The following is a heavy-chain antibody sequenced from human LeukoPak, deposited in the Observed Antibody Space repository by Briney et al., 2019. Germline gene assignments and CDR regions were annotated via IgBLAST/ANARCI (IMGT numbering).Heavy chain of an antibody. V-gene: IGHV3-7*01. J-gene: IGHJ3*02. CDR2: IKQDGSEK. CDR3: ARTRRERFLEWLFDAFDI. D-gene: IGHD3-3*01. CDR1: GFIVSSNY. Sequence: GGSLRLSCAASGFIVSSNYMSWVRQAPGKGLEWVANIKQDGSEKYYVDSVKGRFTISRDNAKNSLYLQMNSLRAEDTAVYYCARTRRERFLEWLFDAFDIWGRGTMVTVSS.